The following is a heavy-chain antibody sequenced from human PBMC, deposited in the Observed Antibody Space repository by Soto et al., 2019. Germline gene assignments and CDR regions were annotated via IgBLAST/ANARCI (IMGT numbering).Heavy chain of an antibody. V-gene: IGHV1-46*01. Sequence: ASVKVSCKASGYTFTSYYMHWVRQAPGQGLEWMGIINPSGGSTSYAQKFQGRVTMTRDTSTSTVYMELSSLRSEDTAVYYCARAGDFWSGYHSGDGDYCYVMDVRSQRSTVT. CDR2: INPSGGST. CDR3: ARAGDFWSGYHSGDGDYCYVMDV. J-gene: IGHJ6*02. CDR1: GYTFTSYY. D-gene: IGHD3-3*01.